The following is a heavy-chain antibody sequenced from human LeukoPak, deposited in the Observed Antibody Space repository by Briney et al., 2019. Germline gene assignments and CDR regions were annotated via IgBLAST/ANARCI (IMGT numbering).Heavy chain of an antibody. J-gene: IGHJ4*02. CDR2: IYSGGST. CDR1: GFTVSSNY. CDR3: AREGTTYGDYAGFDY. V-gene: IGHV3-66*01. Sequence: PGGSLRLSCAASGFTVSSNYMSWVRQAPGKGLEWVSVIYSGGSTYYADSVKGRFTISRDNSKNTLYLQMNSLRAEDTAVYYCAREGTTYGDYAGFDYWGQGTLVTVSS. D-gene: IGHD4-17*01.